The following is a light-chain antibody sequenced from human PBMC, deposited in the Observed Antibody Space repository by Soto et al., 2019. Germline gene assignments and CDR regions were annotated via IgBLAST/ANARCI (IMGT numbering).Light chain of an antibody. V-gene: IGKV3-11*01. CDR2: DAS. Sequence: EIVLTQSPATLSLSPGERATLSCRASQRVSSYLAWYQQKPGQAPRLLIYDASNRVTGIPARFSGSGSGTDFPLTISSLEPEYFAVYYCQQRSNFITFGQGTRLEIK. J-gene: IGKJ5*01. CDR3: QQRSNFIT. CDR1: QRVSSY.